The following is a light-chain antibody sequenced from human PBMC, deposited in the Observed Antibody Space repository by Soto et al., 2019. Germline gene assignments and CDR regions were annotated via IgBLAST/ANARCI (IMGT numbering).Light chain of an antibody. J-gene: IGKJ5*01. CDR2: AAS. CDR1: QSVSSSF. V-gene: IGKV3-20*01. CDR3: QQYGSSVIT. Sequence: EVVLTQSPGTLSLSPGERATLSCRASQSVSSSFLAWYQQKPGQAPRLLIHAASTGATGIPARFRGSGSGTDFTLTISSLEPEDSAVYFCQQYGSSVITFGQGTRLEIK.